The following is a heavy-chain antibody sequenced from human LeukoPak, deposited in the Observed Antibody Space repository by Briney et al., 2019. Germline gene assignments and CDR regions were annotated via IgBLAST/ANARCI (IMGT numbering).Heavy chain of an antibody. J-gene: IGHJ4*02. CDR2: ISAYNGNT. Sequence: ASVKVSCKPSGYTFTSYGISWVRQAPGQRLESMGWISAYNGNTNYAQKLQGRVTMTTDTSTSTAYMELRSLRSDDTAVYYCARSAEYHTTTWYSYWGQRTPVTVSS. CDR3: ARSAEYHTTTWYSY. D-gene: IGHD6-13*01. CDR1: GYTFTSYG. V-gene: IGHV1-18*01.